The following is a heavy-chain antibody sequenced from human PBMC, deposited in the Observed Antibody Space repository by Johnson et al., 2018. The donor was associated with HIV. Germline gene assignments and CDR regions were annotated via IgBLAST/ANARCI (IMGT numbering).Heavy chain of an antibody. D-gene: IGHD6-6*01. CDR1: GFTFSDHA. J-gene: IGHJ3*02. CDR3: AKDPPYSSSSPGAFDI. CDR2: MSGSGAVT. Sequence: VQLVESGGGLVQPGGSLRLSCAGSGFTFSDHAMGWVRQAPGKGLEWVSSMSGSGAVTYYADSVKGRFPISRDNSKNRLFLQMNSLRAEDTAVYYCAKDPPYSSSSPGAFDIWGQGTMVTVSS. V-gene: IGHV3-23*04.